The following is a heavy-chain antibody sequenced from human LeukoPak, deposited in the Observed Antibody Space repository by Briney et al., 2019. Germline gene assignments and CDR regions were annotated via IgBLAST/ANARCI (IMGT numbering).Heavy chain of an antibody. CDR3: ARNSGWFLY. Sequence: PSETLSRTCTVSGGSITPYYGTWIRQSPGKELEWIGNIYYSGTTNFNPSLKSRVTISVDASKDQFSLKLSSVTAADTAVYYCARNSGWFLYWGQGTLVTVSS. D-gene: IGHD6-19*01. J-gene: IGHJ4*02. CDR2: IYYSGTT. CDR1: GGSITPYY. V-gene: IGHV4-59*01.